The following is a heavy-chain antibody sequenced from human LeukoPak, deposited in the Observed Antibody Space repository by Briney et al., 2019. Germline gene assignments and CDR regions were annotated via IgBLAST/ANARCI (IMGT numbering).Heavy chain of an antibody. V-gene: IGHV1-3*01. D-gene: IGHD3-10*01. CDR2: INAGNGNT. J-gene: IGHJ4*02. CDR1: GYTFTSYA. Sequence: ASVKVSCKASGYTFTSYAMHWVRQAPGQRLEWMGWINAGNGNTKYSQKFQGRVTITRDTSASTAYMELSSLRSEDTAVYYCARDGEMYYYGSGSYGDYWGQGTLATVSS. CDR3: ARDGEMYYYGSGSYGDY.